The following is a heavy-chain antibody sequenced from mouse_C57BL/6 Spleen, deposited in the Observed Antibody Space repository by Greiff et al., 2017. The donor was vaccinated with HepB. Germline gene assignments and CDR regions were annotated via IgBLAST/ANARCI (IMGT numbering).Heavy chain of an antibody. CDR3: ARSRCPGDY. CDR1: GYTFTSYW. D-gene: IGHD6-1*01. J-gene: IGHJ2*01. Sequence: QVQLQQPGAELVKPGASVKLSCKASGYTFTSYWMHWVKQRPGRGLEWIGRIDPNSGGTKYNEKFKSKATLTVDKPSSTAYMHLSSLTSKDSAVYYSARSRCPGDYWGQGTTLTVSS. CDR2: IDPNSGGT. V-gene: IGHV1-72*01.